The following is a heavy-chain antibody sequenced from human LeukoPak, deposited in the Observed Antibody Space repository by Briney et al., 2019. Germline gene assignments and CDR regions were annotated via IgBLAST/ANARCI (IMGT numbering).Heavy chain of an antibody. V-gene: IGHV4-4*07. J-gene: IGHJ4*02. D-gene: IGHD5-24*01. CDR2: IYSSGNT. Sequence: PSETLSLTCTVSGGSINSYYWSWLRQPAGQGLEWIGRIYSSGNTNYHPSLKSRVTISLDKSKNQFSLKLYSVTAADTAVYYCARDARPRDGGLVPYYFDSWGQGTLVTVSS. CDR3: ARDARPRDGGLVPYYFDS. CDR1: GGSINSYY.